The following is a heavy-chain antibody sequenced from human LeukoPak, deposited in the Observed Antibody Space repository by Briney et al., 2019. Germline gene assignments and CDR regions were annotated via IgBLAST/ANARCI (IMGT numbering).Heavy chain of an antibody. CDR2: IYYSGST. V-gene: IGHV4-59*01. CDR3: ARVKVIDAFDI. CDR1: GGSISSYY. D-gene: IGHD3-22*01. J-gene: IGHJ3*02. Sequence: SETLSLTCTVSGGSISSYYWSWIRQPPGKGLAWIGYIYYSGSTNYNLSLKSRVTISVDTSKNQFSLKLSSVTAADTAVYYCARVKVIDAFDIWGQGTMVTVSS.